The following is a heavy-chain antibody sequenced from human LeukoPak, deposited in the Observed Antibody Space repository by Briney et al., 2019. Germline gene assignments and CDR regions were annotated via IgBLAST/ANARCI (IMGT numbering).Heavy chain of an antibody. CDR3: ARVLEAASFDY. CDR1: GFTFSSYS. J-gene: IGHJ4*02. Sequence: GGSLRLSCAASGFTFSSYSMNWVRQAPGKGLEWVSSISSSSSHIYYADSVKGRFTMSRDNAKNSLYLQMNSLRADDTAAYYCARVLEAASFDYWGQGSPVTVSS. CDR2: ISSSSSHI. V-gene: IGHV3-21*01. D-gene: IGHD6-13*01.